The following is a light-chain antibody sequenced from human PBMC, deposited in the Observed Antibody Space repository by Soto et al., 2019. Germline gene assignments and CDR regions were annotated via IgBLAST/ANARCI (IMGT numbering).Light chain of an antibody. J-gene: IGKJ2*01. Sequence: DIQMTQSPSTLSASVGDRVTITWRASQSISSWLAWYQQKPGKAPKLLIYKASSLRSGVPSKFSGSGSGTEFTLTISSLQPDDFATYYCQQYNSYSYTFGQGTKLEIK. V-gene: IGKV1-5*03. CDR1: QSISSW. CDR3: QQYNSYSYT. CDR2: KAS.